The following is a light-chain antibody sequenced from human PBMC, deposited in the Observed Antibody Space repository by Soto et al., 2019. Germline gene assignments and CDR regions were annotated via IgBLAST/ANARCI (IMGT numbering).Light chain of an antibody. V-gene: IGKV3-15*01. CDR1: QTVLSN. Sequence: EIVMTQSPATLSVSPGERATLSCRASQTVLSNLAWYQQKLGQAPRLLIYGASTRATGIPARFSGSGSGTEFTLTISSLQSEDFAVYYCQQYNNWPITFGQGTRLEI. CDR3: QQYNNWPIT. J-gene: IGKJ5*01. CDR2: GAS.